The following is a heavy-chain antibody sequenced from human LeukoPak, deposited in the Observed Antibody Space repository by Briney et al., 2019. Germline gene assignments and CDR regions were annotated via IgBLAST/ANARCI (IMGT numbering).Heavy chain of an antibody. CDR1: EFSVGSNY. CDR3: AKDYPTHAEPMADYYYYYMDV. CDR2: IYSGGST. J-gene: IGHJ6*03. Sequence: GGSLRLSCAASEFSVGSNYMTWVRQAPGKGLEWVSLIYSGGSTYYADSVKGRFTISRDNSKNTLYLQMNSLRAEDTAVYYCAKDYPTHAEPMADYYYYYMDVWGKGTTVTVSS. D-gene: IGHD1-14*01. V-gene: IGHV3-53*01.